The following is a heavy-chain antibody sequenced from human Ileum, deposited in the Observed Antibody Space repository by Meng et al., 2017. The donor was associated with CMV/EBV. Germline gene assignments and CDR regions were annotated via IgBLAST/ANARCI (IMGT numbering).Heavy chain of an antibody. V-gene: IGHV4-34*01. CDR1: GGCFRGYY. CDR3: ASTSSSSFDYFDY. J-gene: IGHJ4*02. Sequence: AFCGGCFRGYYWSWSRQPPGKGLEWIGEINHSGSTNYNPYLKSRVTISVDTSKNQFSLKLSSVTAADTAVYYCASTSSSSFDYFDYWGQGTLVTVSS. CDR2: INHSGST. D-gene: IGHD6-6*01.